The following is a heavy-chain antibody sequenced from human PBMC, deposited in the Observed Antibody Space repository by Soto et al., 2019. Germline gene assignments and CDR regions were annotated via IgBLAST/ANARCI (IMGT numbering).Heavy chain of an antibody. CDR2: IGAAGVTR. Sequence: PGGSLRLSCAVSGLTFKDYPMSWVRRAPGKGLEWVSAIGAAGVTRYYDDSVKGRFIISRDNSGGTLYLQMHSLRAEDTALYYCGYFYDDTYYDYRGQGTLVTVSS. CDR3: GYFYDDTYYDY. V-gene: IGHV3-23*01. J-gene: IGHJ4*02. D-gene: IGHD3-22*01. CDR1: GLTFKDYP.